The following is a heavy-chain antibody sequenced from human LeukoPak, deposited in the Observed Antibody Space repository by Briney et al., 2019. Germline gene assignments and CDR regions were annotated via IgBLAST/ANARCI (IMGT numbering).Heavy chain of an antibody. CDR3: ARVGDSGYCSSTSCYTDY. D-gene: IGHD2-2*02. Sequence: GGSLRLSCAASGFTFSSYSMNRVRQAPGKGLEWVSSISSSSSYIYYADSVKGRFTISRDNAKNSLYLQMNSLRAEDTAVYYCARVGDSGYCSSTSCYTDYWGQGTLVTVSS. V-gene: IGHV3-21*01. CDR2: ISSSSSYI. J-gene: IGHJ4*02. CDR1: GFTFSSYS.